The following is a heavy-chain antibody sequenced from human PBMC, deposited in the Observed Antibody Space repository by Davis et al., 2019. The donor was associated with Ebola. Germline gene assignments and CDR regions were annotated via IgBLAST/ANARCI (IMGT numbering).Heavy chain of an antibody. D-gene: IGHD3-10*01. J-gene: IGHJ4*02. CDR2: ISAYNGNT. CDR1: GGTFSSYA. V-gene: IGHV1-18*01. Sequence: ASVKVSCKASGGTFSSYAISWVRQAPGQGLEWMGWISAYNGNTNYAQKLQGRVTMTRDTSTSTVYMELSSLRSEDTAVYYCARDNVIGPGDYWGQGTLVTVSS. CDR3: ARDNVIGPGDY.